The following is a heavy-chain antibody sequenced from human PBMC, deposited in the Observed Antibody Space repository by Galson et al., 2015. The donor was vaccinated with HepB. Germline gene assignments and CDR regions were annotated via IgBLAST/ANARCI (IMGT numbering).Heavy chain of an antibody. V-gene: IGHV3-30*18. Sequence: SLRLSCAASGFTFSSYGMHWVRQAPGKGLEWVAVISYDGSNKYYADSVKGRFTISRDNSKNTLYLQMNSLRAEDTAVYYCAKDDNYDFWSGPTPTYYYYGMDVWGQGTTVTVSS. D-gene: IGHD3-3*01. J-gene: IGHJ6*02. CDR3: AKDDNYDFWSGPTPTYYYYGMDV. CDR2: ISYDGSNK. CDR1: GFTFSSYG.